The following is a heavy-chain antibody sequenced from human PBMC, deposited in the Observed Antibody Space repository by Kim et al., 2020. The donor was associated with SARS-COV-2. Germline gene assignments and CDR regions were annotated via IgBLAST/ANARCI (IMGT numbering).Heavy chain of an antibody. CDR3: ARARDLGGDSAIGFDY. CDR2: INTDGTGT. J-gene: IGHJ4*02. V-gene: IGHV3-74*01. D-gene: IGHD2-21*02. Sequence: GGSLRLSCAASGFTFNNYWMHWVRQAPGKGLVWVARINTDGTGTAYADSVKGRFPVSRDNAKNTLYLQLNSLSAEDTAVYYCARARDLGGDSAIGFDYWGQGTLVTVAS. CDR1: GFTFNNYW.